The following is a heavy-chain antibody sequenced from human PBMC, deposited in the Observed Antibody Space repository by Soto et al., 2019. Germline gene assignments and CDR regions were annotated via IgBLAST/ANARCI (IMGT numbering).Heavy chain of an antibody. D-gene: IGHD6-13*01. CDR1: GFTFSDYA. V-gene: IGHV3-30*04. CDR3: ARDRVGQQLESPRFDP. CDR2: ISYDGNYK. Sequence: GGSLRLSCAASGFTFSDYALHWVRQAPGKGLEWVSLISYDGNYKYYADSVKGRFTISRDNSKNTLYVQMNSLRVEDTAVYYCARDRVGQQLESPRFDPWGQGTLVTVSS. J-gene: IGHJ5*02.